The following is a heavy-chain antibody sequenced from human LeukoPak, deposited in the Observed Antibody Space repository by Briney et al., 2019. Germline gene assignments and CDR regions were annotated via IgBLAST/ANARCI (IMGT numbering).Heavy chain of an antibody. D-gene: IGHD3-10*01. J-gene: IGHJ5*02. CDR1: GGSISSSSYY. CDR3: ARPVRGVICWFDP. V-gene: IGHV4-39*07. Sequence: PSETLSLTCTVSGGSISSSSYYWGWIRQPPGKGLEWIGSIYYSGSTYYNPSLKSRVTISVDTSKNQFSLKLSSVTAADTAVYYCARPVRGVICWFDPWGQGTLVTVSS. CDR2: IYYSGST.